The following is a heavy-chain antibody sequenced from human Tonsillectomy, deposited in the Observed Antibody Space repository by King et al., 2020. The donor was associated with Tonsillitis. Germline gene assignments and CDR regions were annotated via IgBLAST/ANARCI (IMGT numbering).Heavy chain of an antibody. D-gene: IGHD3-3*01. J-gene: IGHJ6*02. CDR1: GFTFSSYW. V-gene: IGHV3-7*01. CDR3: ARDMLFWSGYYFWSMAV. Sequence: VQLVESGGDLVQPGGSLRLSCAASGFTFSSYWMSWVRQAPGTGLEWVANIKQDGSEKYYVDSVKGRFTISRDNAKNSLYLQMNSLRAEDTAVYYCARDMLFWSGYYFWSMAVWGQGTTVTVSS. CDR2: IKQDGSEK.